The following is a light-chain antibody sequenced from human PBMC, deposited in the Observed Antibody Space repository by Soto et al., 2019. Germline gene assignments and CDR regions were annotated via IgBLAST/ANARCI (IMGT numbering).Light chain of an antibody. CDR1: QPVLRSSNNKNH. Sequence: DIVMTQSPDSLTVSLGERATINCKASQPVLRSSNNKNHLAWYQQKPTQSPKMLISWASTRESGVPDRFSGSESGTEFTLTISSLQAEDAAVYYCQQYYDVPVTFGQGTRLEIK. CDR2: WAS. CDR3: QQYYDVPVT. V-gene: IGKV4-1*01. J-gene: IGKJ5*01.